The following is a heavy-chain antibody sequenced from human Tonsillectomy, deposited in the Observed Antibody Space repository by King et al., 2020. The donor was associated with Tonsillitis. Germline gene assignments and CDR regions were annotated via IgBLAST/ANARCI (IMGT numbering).Heavy chain of an antibody. Sequence: VQLVESGAEVKKPGASVKVSCKASGYTFTGYYMHWVRQAPGQGLEWMGWINPKSGCTNYAQKFQGRVTMTRDTAISTAYMELSRLRSDDTAVYYCARGDNWNPDYWGQGTLVTVSS. CDR1: GYTFTGYY. CDR2: INPKSGCT. D-gene: IGHD1-20*01. CDR3: ARGDNWNPDY. J-gene: IGHJ4*02. V-gene: IGHV1-2*02.